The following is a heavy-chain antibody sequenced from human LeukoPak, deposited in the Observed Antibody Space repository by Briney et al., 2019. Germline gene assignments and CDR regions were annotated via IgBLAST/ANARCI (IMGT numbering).Heavy chain of an antibody. CDR3: ARTTSGYYRIDY. J-gene: IGHJ4*02. D-gene: IGHD3-22*01. CDR1: GYTFTGYY. V-gene: IGHV1-2*02. CDR2: INPNSGGT. Sequence: ASVKVSCKASGYTFTGYYIHWVRQAPGQGLEWMGWINPNSGGTNYAQKFQGRVTMTRDTFISTAYMELSRLRSDDTAVYYCARTTSGYYRIDYWGQGTLVTVSS.